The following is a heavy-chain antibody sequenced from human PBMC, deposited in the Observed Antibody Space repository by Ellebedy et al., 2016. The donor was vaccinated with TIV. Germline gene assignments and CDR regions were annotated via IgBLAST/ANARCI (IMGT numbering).Heavy chain of an antibody. CDR1: GFTFSNYG. J-gene: IGHJ6*02. Sequence: GESLKISCAASGFTFSNYGMQWVRLAPGRGLEGVAVIWYGGSNRYYADSVKSPFTISRDNSKDTLYLQMNSLGAEDTALYYCARANTAMIRRNHMDVWGQGTTVTVSS. CDR3: ARANTAMIRRNHMDV. V-gene: IGHV3-33*01. D-gene: IGHD5-18*01. CDR2: IWYGGSNR.